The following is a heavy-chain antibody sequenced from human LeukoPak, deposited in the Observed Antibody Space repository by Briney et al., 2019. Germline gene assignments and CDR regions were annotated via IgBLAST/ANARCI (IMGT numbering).Heavy chain of an antibody. D-gene: IGHD1-26*01. CDR3: AGSRGGATTPYNWFDP. J-gene: IGHJ5*02. Sequence: SDTLSLTCTVSAGSISSSSYYWGWIRQPPGKGQKWIGSIYYSGSTYYNPSLKSRVTISVDTSKNQFSLKLSSVTAADTAVYYCAGSRGGATTPYNWFDPWGQGTLVTVSS. CDR1: AGSISSSSYY. CDR2: IYYSGST. V-gene: IGHV4-39*01.